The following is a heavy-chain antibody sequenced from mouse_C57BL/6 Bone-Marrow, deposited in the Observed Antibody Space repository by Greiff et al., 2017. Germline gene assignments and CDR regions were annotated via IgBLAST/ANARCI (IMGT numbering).Heavy chain of an antibody. J-gene: IGHJ2*01. CDR1: GFNIKDDY. D-gene: IGHD2-5*01. CDR2: IDPENGDT. Sequence: EVQLQQSGAELVRPGASVKLSCTASGFNIKDDYMHWVKQRPEQGLEWIGWIDPENGDTEYASKFQGKATITADTSSNTAYLQRSSLTSEDTAVYYCTISNYDYFDYWGQGTTRTVSA. CDR3: TISNYDYFDY. V-gene: IGHV14-4*01.